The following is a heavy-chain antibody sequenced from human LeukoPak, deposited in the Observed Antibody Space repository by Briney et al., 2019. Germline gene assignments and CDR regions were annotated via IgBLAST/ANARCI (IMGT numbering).Heavy chain of an antibody. CDR2: IRYDGSNK. V-gene: IGHV3-30*02. CDR3: AKDLRAYYYGSSGYYPSSPRDY. Sequence: PGGSLRLSCAASGFTFSSYGMHWVRQAPGKGLEWVAFIRYDGSNKYYADSVKGRFTISRDNSKNTLYLQMNSLRAEDTAVYYCAKDLRAYYYGSSGYYPSSPRDYWGQGTLVTVSS. J-gene: IGHJ4*02. D-gene: IGHD3-22*01. CDR1: GFTFSSYG.